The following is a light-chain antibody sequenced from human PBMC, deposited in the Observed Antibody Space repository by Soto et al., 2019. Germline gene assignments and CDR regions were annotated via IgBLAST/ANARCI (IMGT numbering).Light chain of an antibody. CDR1: QSVSSSY. V-gene: IGKV3-20*01. CDR2: GAS. J-gene: IGKJ1*01. CDR3: QQYGSSPRT. Sequence: EIVLTQSPGTLSLSPGERATLSCRASQSVSSSYLAWYQQKPGQAPRLLIYGASSRATGIPDRFSGSGSGTDSPLTSSRLEPEDFAVYYCQQYGSSPRTFGEGTRVEIK.